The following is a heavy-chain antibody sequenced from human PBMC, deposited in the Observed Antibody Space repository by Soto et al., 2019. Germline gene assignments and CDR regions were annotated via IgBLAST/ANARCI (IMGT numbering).Heavy chain of an antibody. J-gene: IGHJ6*02. CDR3: ARDIGYSSSWAGGYGMDV. CDR2: IIPIFGTA. CDR1: GGTFSSYA. Sequence: QVQLVQSGAEVKKPGSSVKVSCKASGGTFSSYAISWVRQAPGQGLEWMGGIIPIFGTANYAQKFQGRVTITADKSTSTAYMELSSVRSEATAVYYCARDIGYSSSWAGGYGMDVWCQGTTVTVSS. V-gene: IGHV1-69*06. D-gene: IGHD6-13*01.